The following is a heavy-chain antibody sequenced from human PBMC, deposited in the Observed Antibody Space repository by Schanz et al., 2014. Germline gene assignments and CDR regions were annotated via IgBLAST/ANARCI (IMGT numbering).Heavy chain of an antibody. D-gene: IGHD3-10*02. CDR3: AKNQYDDVDLSSFYFDF. J-gene: IGHJ4*02. CDR1: GITFSSHS. CDR2: ISGSGGST. Sequence: EVHLVESGGGLVQPGGSLRLSCAASGITFSSHSFNWVRQAPGKGLEWVSAISGSGGSTYYADSVKGRFTISRDSSKNTLYLQMNSLRPEDTAIYYCAKNQYDDVDLSSFYFDFWGQGTLVTASS. V-gene: IGHV3-23*04.